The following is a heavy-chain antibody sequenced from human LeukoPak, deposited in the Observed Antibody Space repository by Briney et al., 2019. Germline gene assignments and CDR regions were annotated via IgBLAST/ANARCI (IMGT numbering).Heavy chain of an antibody. CDR1: GFTVRTFW. Sequence: GGSLRLSCAASGFTVRTFWMSCVRQAPGKGLEGVAYIKYDGSEEYYVDSVKGRFTISRDNAKNSLYLQLNSLGAEDTAMYYCTRGAWDGYNYGWGQGTLVTVSS. CDR3: TRGAWDGYNYG. J-gene: IGHJ1*01. D-gene: IGHD5-24*01. V-gene: IGHV3-7*04. CDR2: IKYDGSEE.